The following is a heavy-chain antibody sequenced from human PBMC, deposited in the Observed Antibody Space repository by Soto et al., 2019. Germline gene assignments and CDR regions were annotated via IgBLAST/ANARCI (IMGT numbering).Heavy chain of an antibody. D-gene: IGHD3-22*01. J-gene: IGHJ4*02. V-gene: IGHV1-58*01. CDR2: IVVGSGNT. CDR3: AAMGPYYYDSSGYFLDY. Sequence: GASVKVSCKASGFTFTSSAVQWVRQARGQRLEWIGWIVVGSGNTNYAQKFQERVTITRDMSTSTAYMELSSLRSEDTAVYYCAAMGPYYYDSSGYFLDYWGQGTQVTVSS. CDR1: GFTFTSSA.